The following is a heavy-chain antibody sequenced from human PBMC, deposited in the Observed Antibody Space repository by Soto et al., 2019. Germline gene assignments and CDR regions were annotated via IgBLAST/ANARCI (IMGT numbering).Heavy chain of an antibody. Sequence: GGSLRLSCAASGFTFSSYSMNWVRQAPGKGLEWVSYISSSSSTIYYADSVKGRFTISRDNAKNSLYLQMNSLRDEDTAVYYRARDIGYCSGGSCYPRYYYGMDVWGQGTTVTVSS. V-gene: IGHV3-48*02. CDR3: ARDIGYCSGGSCYPRYYYGMDV. CDR1: GFTFSSYS. D-gene: IGHD2-15*01. CDR2: ISSSSSTI. J-gene: IGHJ6*02.